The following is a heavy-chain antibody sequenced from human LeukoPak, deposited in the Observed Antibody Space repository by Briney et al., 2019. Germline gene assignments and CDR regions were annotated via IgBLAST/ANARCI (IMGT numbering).Heavy chain of an antibody. Sequence: GGSLRLSCAVSGFTFSAYWMNWVRQAPGKGLEWVASIRQDGGEKSYVDSVKGRFTISRDNTKNSLYLQMRSLRPEDTAVYYSARDGTAAGLYFDLWGQGTLVTVSS. D-gene: IGHD6-13*01. V-gene: IGHV3-7*01. J-gene: IGHJ4*01. CDR1: GFTFSAYW. CDR3: ARDGTAAGLYFDL. CDR2: IRQDGGEK.